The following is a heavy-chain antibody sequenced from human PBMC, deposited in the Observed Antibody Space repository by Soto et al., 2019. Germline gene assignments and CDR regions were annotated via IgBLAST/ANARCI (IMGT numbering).Heavy chain of an antibody. D-gene: IGHD6-19*01. CDR1: GGSVSSGSYY. J-gene: IGHJ6*02. CDR2: IYYSGST. CDR3: ARGIEGWYQGRYYYGMDV. Sequence: QVQLQESGPGLVKPSETLSLTCTVSGGSVSSGSYYWSWIRQPPGKGLEWIGYIYYSGSTNYKPSLKSRVTITVDTSKNRFSLKLSSVAAAATAVYYCARGIEGWYQGRYYYGMDVWGQGTTVTVSS. V-gene: IGHV4-61*01.